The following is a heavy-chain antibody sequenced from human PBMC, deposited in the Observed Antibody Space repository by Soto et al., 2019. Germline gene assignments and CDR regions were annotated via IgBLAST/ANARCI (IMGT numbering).Heavy chain of an antibody. J-gene: IGHJ4*02. CDR2: IDWDDDK. CDR1: GFSLSTSGMC. CDR3: ARSTYYYDSSGYGFYYFDY. V-gene: IGHV2-70*11. D-gene: IGHD3-22*01. Sequence: SGPKLVNHTQTLTLTCPFSGFSLSTSGMCVSWIRQPPGKALEWLARIDWDDDKYYSTSLKTRLTISKDTSKNQVVLTMTNMDPVDTATYYCARSTYYYDSSGYGFYYFDYWGQGTLVTVSS.